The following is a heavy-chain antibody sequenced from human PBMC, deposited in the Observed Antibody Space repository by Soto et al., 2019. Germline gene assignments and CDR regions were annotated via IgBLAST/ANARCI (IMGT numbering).Heavy chain of an antibody. V-gene: IGHV3-23*01. CDR3: AKRYPEKNTIFGVDLFFDY. Sequence: PGGSLRLSCAASGFTFSSYAMSWVRQAPGKGLEWVSAISGSGGSTYYADSVKGRFTISRDNSKNTLYLQMNSLRAEDTAVYYCAKRYPEKNTIFGVDLFFDYWGRGTLVTVSS. CDR2: ISGSGGST. J-gene: IGHJ4*02. CDR1: GFTFSSYA. D-gene: IGHD3-3*01.